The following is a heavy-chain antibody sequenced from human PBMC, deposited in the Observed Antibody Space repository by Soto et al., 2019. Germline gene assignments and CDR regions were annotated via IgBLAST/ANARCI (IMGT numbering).Heavy chain of an antibody. CDR1: GYTFTGYN. CDR3: ARGSYSSGWV. CDR2: MNPNSGNT. J-gene: IGHJ4*02. V-gene: IGHV1-8*01. D-gene: IGHD6-19*01. Sequence: GASVKVSCKAPGYTFTGYNINWVRQATGQGLEWMGWMNPNSGNTGYAQKFQGRVTMTRNTSISTAYMELSSLRPEDTAVYSCARGSYSSGWVRGQGPLVTVAS.